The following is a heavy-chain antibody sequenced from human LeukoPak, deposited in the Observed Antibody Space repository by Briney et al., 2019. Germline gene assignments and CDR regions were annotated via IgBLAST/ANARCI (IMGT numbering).Heavy chain of an antibody. CDR3: ARAGPPDDYGDYFDY. V-gene: IGHV4-59*07. CDR1: GGSLSGYY. J-gene: IGHJ4*02. D-gene: IGHD4-17*01. Sequence: SDTLSLTCAGYGGSLSGYYWSWIRQPPGKGLEWIGYIYYSGSTNYNPSLKSRVTISVDTSKNQLSLTLSSVTAADTAVYYCARAGPPDDYGDYFDYWGQGTLVTVSS. CDR2: IYYSGST.